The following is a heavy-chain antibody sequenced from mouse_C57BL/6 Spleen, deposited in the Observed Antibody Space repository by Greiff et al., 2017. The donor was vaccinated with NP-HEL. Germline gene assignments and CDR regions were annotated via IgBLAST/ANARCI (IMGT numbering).Heavy chain of an antibody. CDR1: GFTFSSYA. V-gene: IGHV5-4*01. CDR2: ISDGGSYT. D-gene: IGHD5-1*01. J-gene: IGHJ2*01. Sequence: DVKLVESGGGLVKPGGSLKLSCAASGFTFSSYAMSWVRQTPEKRLECVATISDGGSYTYYPDNVKGRFTISRDNAKNNLYLQMSHLKSEDTAMYYCARDGDEYFYFDYWGQGTTLTVSS. CDR3: ARDGDEYFYFDY.